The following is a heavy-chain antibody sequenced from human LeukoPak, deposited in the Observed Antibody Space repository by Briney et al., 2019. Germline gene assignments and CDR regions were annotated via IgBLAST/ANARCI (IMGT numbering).Heavy chain of an antibody. CDR1: GFTFSSYW. CDR2: IKQDGSEK. D-gene: IGHD2-2*01. V-gene: IGHV3-7*04. J-gene: IGHJ6*02. CDR3: ATDIVVVPAVLPYYYYGMDV. Sequence: GGSLRLSCAASGFTFSSYWMSWVRQAPGKGLEWVANIKQDGSEKYYVDSVKGRFTISRDNAKNSLYLQMNSLRAEDTAVYYCATDIVVVPAVLPYYYYGMDVWGQGTTVTVSS.